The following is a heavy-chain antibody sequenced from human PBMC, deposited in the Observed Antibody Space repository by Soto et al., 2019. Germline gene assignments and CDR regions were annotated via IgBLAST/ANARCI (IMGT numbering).Heavy chain of an antibody. J-gene: IGHJ3*02. CDR3: ARVREYYDILNGPIGDDAFDI. D-gene: IGHD3-9*01. Sequence: PSETLSLTCTVSGGSISSSSYYWGWIRQPPGKGLEWIGSIYYSGSTYYNPSLKSRVTISVDTSKNQFSLKLSSVTAADKAVYYCARVREYYDILNGPIGDDAFDIWGQGTLATV. CDR1: GGSISSSSYY. CDR2: IYYSGST. V-gene: IGHV4-39*01.